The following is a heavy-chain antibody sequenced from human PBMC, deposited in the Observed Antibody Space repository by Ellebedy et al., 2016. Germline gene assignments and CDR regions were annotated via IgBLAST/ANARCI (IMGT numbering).Heavy chain of an antibody. V-gene: IGHV3-53*01. J-gene: IGHJ3*01. D-gene: IGHD2-8*01. CDR3: VTRHNGVFDF. CDR2: IYGGGAS. CDR1: GFSVSSND. Sequence: GESLKISXAVSGFSVSSNDMSWVRQAPGKGLELVSLIYGGGASYYADSVKGRFTISRDNSKKTLYLQMSGLGAEDSAVYYCVTRHNGVFDFWGQGTMVTVSS.